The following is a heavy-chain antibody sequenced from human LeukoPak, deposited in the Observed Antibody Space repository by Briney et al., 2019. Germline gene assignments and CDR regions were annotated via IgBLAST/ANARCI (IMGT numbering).Heavy chain of an antibody. D-gene: IGHD3-3*01. CDR1: GFTFSSYS. Sequence: GGSLRLSCAASGFTFSSYSMNWVRQAPGKGLEWVSSISSSSSYIYCADSVKGRFTISRDNAKNSLYLQMNSLRAEDTAVYYCARENLPYDFWSGYWEVPKTLDYWGQGTLVTVSS. CDR3: ARENLPYDFWSGYWEVPKTLDY. J-gene: IGHJ4*02. CDR2: ISSSSSYI. V-gene: IGHV3-21*01.